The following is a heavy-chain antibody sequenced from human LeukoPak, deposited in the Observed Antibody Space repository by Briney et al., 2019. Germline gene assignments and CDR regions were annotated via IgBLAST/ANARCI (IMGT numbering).Heavy chain of an antibody. V-gene: IGHV1-8*01. J-gene: IGHJ4*02. D-gene: IGHD6-19*01. CDR1: GYTFTIYD. CDR2: MNPNSGNT. Sequence: ASVTLSFKSSGYTFTIYDINWVRQATGQGLEWMGWMNPNSGNTGYAQKFQGRVTITRNTSIDTAYMELSSLRSEDTAVYYCARGTRIAVAGTSQRKKFDYWGQGTLVTVSS. CDR3: ARGTRIAVAGTSQRKKFDY.